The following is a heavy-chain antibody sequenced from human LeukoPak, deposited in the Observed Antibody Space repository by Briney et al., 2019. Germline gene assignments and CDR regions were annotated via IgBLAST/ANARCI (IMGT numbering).Heavy chain of an antibody. Sequence: GASVKVSCKASGYTFTSYGISWVRQAPGQGLEWMGWISAYNGNTNYAQKLQGRVTMTTDTSTSTAYMELRSLRSDDTAVYYCARDYGNDSSGYHLLYYYYGMDVWGRGTTVTVSS. V-gene: IGHV1-18*01. CDR3: ARDYGNDSSGYHLLYYYYGMDV. CDR1: GYTFTSYG. D-gene: IGHD3-22*01. J-gene: IGHJ6*02. CDR2: ISAYNGNT.